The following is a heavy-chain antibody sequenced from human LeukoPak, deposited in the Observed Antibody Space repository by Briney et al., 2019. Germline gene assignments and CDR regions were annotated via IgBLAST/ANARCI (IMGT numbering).Heavy chain of an antibody. CDR3: ANGYSSTYYNALDI. D-gene: IGHD6-13*01. CDR2: INSDGSST. CDR1: GFTFSSYW. V-gene: IGHV3-74*01. J-gene: IGHJ3*02. Sequence: GGSLRLSCAASGFTFSSYWMHWVRQAPGKGLLWVSRINSDGSSTTYADSVKSRFTTSRDNAKNTLYLQMSSLRVEDTAVYYCANGYSSTYYNALDIRGQGTMVTVSS.